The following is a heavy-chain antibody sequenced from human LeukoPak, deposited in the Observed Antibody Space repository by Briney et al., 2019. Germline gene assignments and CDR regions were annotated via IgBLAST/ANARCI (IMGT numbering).Heavy chain of an antibody. V-gene: IGHV3-7*03. D-gene: IGHD3-16*01. J-gene: IGHJ6*02. Sequence: GGSLRLSCAASGFTFSSHWMNWARQAPGKGLEWVASINHNGNVNYYVDSVKGRFTISRDNAKNTLYLQMSNLRAEDTAVYFCARGGGLDVWGQGATVTVSS. CDR2: INHNGNVN. CDR1: GFTFSSHW. CDR3: ARGGGLDV.